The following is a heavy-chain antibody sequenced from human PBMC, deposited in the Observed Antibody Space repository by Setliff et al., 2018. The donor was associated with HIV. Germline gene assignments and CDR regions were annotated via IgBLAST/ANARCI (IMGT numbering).Heavy chain of an antibody. CDR3: AREPHELRYFDWLLYPAYYYYGMDV. D-gene: IGHD3-9*01. J-gene: IGHJ6*02. Sequence: PGGSLRLSCAASGFTFSSFGMHWVRQAPGKGLEWVSFIQYDGSNKYYAESVKGRFTISRDNSKSTLYLQMNSLRAEDTAVYYCAREPHELRYFDWLLYPAYYYYGMDVWGQGTTVTVSS. V-gene: IGHV3-30*02. CDR1: GFTFSSFG. CDR2: IQYDGSNK.